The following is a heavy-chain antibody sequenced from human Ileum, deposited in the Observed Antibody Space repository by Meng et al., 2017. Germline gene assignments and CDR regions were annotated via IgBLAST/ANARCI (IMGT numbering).Heavy chain of an antibody. CDR3: ARASGWYYYYYGMDV. D-gene: IGHD6-19*01. Sequence: SVKVSCKASGYTFSSYAISWVRQAPGQGLEWMGGIIPIFGTANYAQKFQGRVTITADKSTSTAYMELSSLRSEDTAVYYCARASGWYYYYYGMDVWGQGTTVTVSS. CDR1: GYTFSSYA. V-gene: IGHV1-69*06. J-gene: IGHJ6*02. CDR2: IIPIFGTA.